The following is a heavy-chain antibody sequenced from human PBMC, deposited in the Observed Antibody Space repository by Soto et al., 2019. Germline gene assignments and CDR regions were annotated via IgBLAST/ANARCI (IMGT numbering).Heavy chain of an antibody. CDR3: ASSSGGSYYDY. J-gene: IGHJ4*02. CDR2: IYYSGST. Sequence: SETLSLTCTVSGGSISSSSYYWGWIRQPPGKGLEWIGSIYYSGSTYYNPSLKSRVTISVDTSKNQFSLKLSSVTAAGTAVYYCASSSGGSYYDYWGQGTLVTVSS. D-gene: IGHD2-15*01. CDR1: GGSISSSSYY. V-gene: IGHV4-39*07.